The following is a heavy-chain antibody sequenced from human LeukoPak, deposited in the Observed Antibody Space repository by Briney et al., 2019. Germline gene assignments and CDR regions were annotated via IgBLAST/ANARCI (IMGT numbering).Heavy chain of an antibody. CDR2: INHSGST. Sequence: PSETLSLTCAVYGGSFSGYYWSWIRQPPGKGLEWIGEINHSGSTNYNPSLKSRVTISVDASKNQFSLKLSSVTAADTAVYYCARASIYSGYDFFDYWGQGTLVTVSS. V-gene: IGHV4-34*01. CDR1: GGSFSGYY. CDR3: ARASIYSGYDFFDY. J-gene: IGHJ4*02. D-gene: IGHD5-12*01.